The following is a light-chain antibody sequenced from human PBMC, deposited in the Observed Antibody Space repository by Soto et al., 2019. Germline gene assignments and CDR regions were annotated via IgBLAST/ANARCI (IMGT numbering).Light chain of an antibody. V-gene: IGLV2-14*01. CDR3: YSYTTSSTYV. CDR2: HVS. J-gene: IGLJ1*01. Sequence: SVLTQPAPVSGSPGQTLTISCTGTRSEVGAYNYVSWYQQHPAKIPKLMIYHVSNRSSGVSDRFSGSKSGNTASLTISGLQAEDEADYYCYSYTTSSTYVFGTGTKVTVL. CDR1: RSEVGAYNY.